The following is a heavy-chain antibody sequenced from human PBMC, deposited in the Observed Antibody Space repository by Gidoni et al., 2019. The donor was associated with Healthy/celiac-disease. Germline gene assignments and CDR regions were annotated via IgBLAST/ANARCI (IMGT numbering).Heavy chain of an antibody. CDR1: GFTFSSYG. D-gene: IGHD3-10*01. V-gene: IGHV3-30*03. Sequence: QVQLVESGGGVVQPGRSLSLSCAASGFTFSSYGMHWVRQAPGKGLEWVAVISYDGSNKYYADSVKGRFTISRDNSKNTLYLQMNSLRAEDTAVYYCARLWFGELWDAFDIWGQGTMVTVSS. CDR2: ISYDGSNK. CDR3: ARLWFGELWDAFDI. J-gene: IGHJ3*02.